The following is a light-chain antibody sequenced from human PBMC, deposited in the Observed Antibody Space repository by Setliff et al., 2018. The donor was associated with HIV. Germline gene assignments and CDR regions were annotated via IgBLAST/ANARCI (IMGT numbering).Light chain of an antibody. J-gene: IGLJ2*01. CDR3: CSYVSSSTFPVL. Sequence: QSALAQPASVSGSPGQSITISCTGTSSDVGSYNLVSWYQQHPGKAPKLMIYEGSKRPSGVSNRFSASKSGNTASLTISGLRSGDEGDYYCCSYVSSSTFPVLFGGGTKVTVL. CDR2: EGS. V-gene: IGLV2-23*03. CDR1: SSDVGSYNL.